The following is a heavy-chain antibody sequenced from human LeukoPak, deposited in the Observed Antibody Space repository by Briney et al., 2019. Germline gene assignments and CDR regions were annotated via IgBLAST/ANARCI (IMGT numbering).Heavy chain of an antibody. CDR2: ISWDGGST. J-gene: IGHJ4*02. CDR3: WGAAAGPGAEYFDY. V-gene: IGHV3-43*01. CDR1: GFTFDDYT. D-gene: IGHD6-13*01. Sequence: GGSLRLSCATSGFTFDDYTMHWVRQAPGKGLEWVSLISWDGGSTYYADSVKGRFTISRDNSKNSLYLQMNSLRTEDTALYYCWGAAAGPGAEYFDYWGQGTLVTVSS.